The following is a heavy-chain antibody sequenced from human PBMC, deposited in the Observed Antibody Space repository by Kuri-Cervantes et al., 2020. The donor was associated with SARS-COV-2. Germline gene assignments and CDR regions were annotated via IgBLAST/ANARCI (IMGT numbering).Heavy chain of an antibody. V-gene: IGHV3-30*18. CDR2: ISYDGSNK. Sequence: GESLKISCAASGFTFSSYGMRWVRQAPGKGLEWVAVISYDGSNKYYADSVKGRFTISRDNSKNTLYLQMNSLRAEDTAVYYCAKGGETAYDSSLDYWGQGTLVTVSS. J-gene: IGHJ4*02. CDR3: AKGGETAYDSSLDY. D-gene: IGHD3-22*01. CDR1: GFTFSSYG.